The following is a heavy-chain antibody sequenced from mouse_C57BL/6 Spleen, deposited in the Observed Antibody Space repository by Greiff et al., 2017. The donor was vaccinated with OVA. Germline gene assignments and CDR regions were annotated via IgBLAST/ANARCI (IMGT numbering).Heavy chain of an antibody. Sequence: QVQLKESGPELVKPGASVKISCKASGYAFSSSWMNWVKQRPGKGLEWIGRIYPGDGDTNYNGKFKGKATLTADKSSSTAYMQLSSLTSEDSAVYFCARSPIYYGSSYGYFDVWGTGTTVTVSS. V-gene: IGHV1-82*01. CDR2: IYPGDGDT. J-gene: IGHJ1*03. CDR3: ARSPIYYGSSYGYFDV. D-gene: IGHD1-1*01. CDR1: GYAFSSSW.